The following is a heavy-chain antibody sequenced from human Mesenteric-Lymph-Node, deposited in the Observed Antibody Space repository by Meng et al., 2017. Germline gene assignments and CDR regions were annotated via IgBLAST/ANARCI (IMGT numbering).Heavy chain of an antibody. Sequence: ASVKVSCKASGYTFTSYYMHWVRQAPGQGLEWMGIINPSGGSTSYAQKFQGRVTMTRDTSTSTVYMELSSLRSEDTAVYYCARALRFFGGVKNWFDPWGQGTLVTVSS. CDR1: GYTFTSYY. D-gene: IGHD3-3*01. CDR2: INPSGGST. CDR3: ARALRFFGGVKNWFDP. V-gene: IGHV1-46*01. J-gene: IGHJ5*02.